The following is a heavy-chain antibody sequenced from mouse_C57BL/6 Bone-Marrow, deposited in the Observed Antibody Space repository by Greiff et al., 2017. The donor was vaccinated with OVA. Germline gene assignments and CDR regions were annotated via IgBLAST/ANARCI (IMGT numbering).Heavy chain of an antibody. CDR2: INPNNGGT. Sequence: EVQLQQSGPELVKPGASVKIPCKASGYTFTDYNMDWVKQSHGKSLEWIGDINPNNGGTIYNQKFKGKATLTVDKSSSTAYMELRSLTSEDTAVYYCARSGLDSSGPSAWFAYWGQGTLVTVSA. CDR3: ARSGLDSSGPSAWFAY. D-gene: IGHD3-2*02. V-gene: IGHV1-18*01. CDR1: GYTFTDYN. J-gene: IGHJ3*01.